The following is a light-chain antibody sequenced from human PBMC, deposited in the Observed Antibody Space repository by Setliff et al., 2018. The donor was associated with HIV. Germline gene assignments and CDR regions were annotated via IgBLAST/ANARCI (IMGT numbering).Light chain of an antibody. CDR1: SSDVGLYNF. V-gene: IGLV2-8*01. J-gene: IGLJ1*01. CDR3: CSFAGTNTLGV. Sequence: QSVLTQPPSASGSLGQSVTISCTGTSSDVGLYNFVSWYQQHPGKAPKLMIFDVNKRPSGVPDRFSGSKSGNTASLTVSGLQTEDEADYYCCSFAGTNTLGVFGTGTKVTVL. CDR2: DVN.